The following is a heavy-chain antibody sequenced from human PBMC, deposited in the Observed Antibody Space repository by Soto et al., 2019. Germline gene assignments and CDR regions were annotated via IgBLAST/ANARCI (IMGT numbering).Heavy chain of an antibody. V-gene: IGHV4-30-2*01. CDR1: GGSISSGGYS. Sequence: KPSETLSLTCAVSGGSISSGGYSWSWIRQPPGKGLEWIGYIYHSGSTYYNPSLKSRVTISVDRSKNQFSLKLSSVTAADTAVYYCARDGASVGWFDPWGQGTLVTVSS. J-gene: IGHJ5*02. D-gene: IGHD1-26*01. CDR2: IYHSGST. CDR3: ARDGASVGWFDP.